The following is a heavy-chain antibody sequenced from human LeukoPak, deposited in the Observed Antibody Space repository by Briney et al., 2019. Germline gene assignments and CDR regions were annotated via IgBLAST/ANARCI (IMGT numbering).Heavy chain of an antibody. CDR2: IYYSGSI. V-gene: IGHV4-28*05. CDR3: ARTSLITGTHWYFDL. Sequence: PSDTLSLTCAVSGYSISSSNWWGWIRQPPGKGLEWIGYIYYSGSIYYNPPLKSRVTMSVDTSNDQFSLKLSSVTAVDTAVYYCARTSLITGTHWYFDLWGRGTLVTVSS. D-gene: IGHD1-20*01. CDR1: GYSISSSNW. J-gene: IGHJ2*01.